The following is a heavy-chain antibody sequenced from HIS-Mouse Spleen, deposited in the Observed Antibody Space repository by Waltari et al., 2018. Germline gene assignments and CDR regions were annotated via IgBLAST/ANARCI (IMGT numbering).Heavy chain of an antibody. CDR2: SYRGGST. D-gene: IGHD1-26*01. CDR3: ASARRGTEAFDI. J-gene: IGHJ3*02. V-gene: IGHV3-53*02. Sequence: EVQLLETGGGLIQPGGSLRHSCAVCGFTGRSIYFSWFRQAPGKGVEWVSVSYRGGSTYYADSVKGRFTISRDNSKNTLYLQMNSLRAEDTAVYYCASARRGTEAFDIWGQGTMVTVSS. CDR1: GFTGRSIY.